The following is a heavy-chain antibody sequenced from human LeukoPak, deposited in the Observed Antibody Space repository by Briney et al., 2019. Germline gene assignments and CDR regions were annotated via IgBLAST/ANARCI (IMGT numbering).Heavy chain of an antibody. Sequence: SETLPLTCTVSGASISNYYWTWIRQPPGKGLEWIAYIYYSGSTDYNPSLKSRVTISVDTSHNQFSLKLSSVTAADTAVYYCARATGDIHIDYWGQGTLVTVSS. V-gene: IGHV4-59*01. CDR3: ARATGDIHIDY. CDR2: IYYSGST. J-gene: IGHJ4*02. CDR1: GASISNYY. D-gene: IGHD1-14*01.